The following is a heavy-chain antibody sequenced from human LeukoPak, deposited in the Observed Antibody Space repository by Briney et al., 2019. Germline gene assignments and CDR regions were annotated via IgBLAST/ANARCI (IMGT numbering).Heavy chain of an antibody. CDR2: IYPRDGST. V-gene: IGHV1-46*01. J-gene: IGHJ4*02. Sequence: VASVKVSCKASGYTFTNNYLHWVRQAPGQGPEWMGMIYPRDGSTSYAQNFQGRVTVTRDTSTTTVHMELRGLRSEDTAVYYCARDQEGFDYWGQGTVVTVSS. CDR3: ARDQEGFDY. CDR1: GYTFTNNY.